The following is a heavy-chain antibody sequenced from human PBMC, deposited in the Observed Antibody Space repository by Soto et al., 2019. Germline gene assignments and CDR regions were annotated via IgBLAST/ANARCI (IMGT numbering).Heavy chain of an antibody. V-gene: IGHV1-58*01. CDR1: GFTFTSSA. Sequence: SVKVSCKASGFTFTSSAVQWVRQARGQRLEWIGWTVVGSGNTNYAQKFQERVTITRDMSTSTAYMELSSLRSEDTAVYYCAAAYGSGSYYAFDIWGQGTMVTVSS. J-gene: IGHJ3*02. D-gene: IGHD3-10*01. CDR3: AAAYGSGSYYAFDI. CDR2: TVVGSGNT.